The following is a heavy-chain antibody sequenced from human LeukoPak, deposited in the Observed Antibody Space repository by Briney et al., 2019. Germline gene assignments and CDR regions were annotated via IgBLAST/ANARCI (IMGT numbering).Heavy chain of an antibody. CDR2: IYHSGST. V-gene: IGHV4-30-2*01. Sequence: SETLSLTCTVSGGSISSGGYYWSWIRQPPGKGLEWIGYIYHSGSTYYNPSLKSRVTISVDRSKNQFSLKLSSVTAADTAVYYCARDSPYMDVWGKGTTVTVSS. J-gene: IGHJ6*03. CDR1: GGSISSGGYY. CDR3: ARDSPYMDV.